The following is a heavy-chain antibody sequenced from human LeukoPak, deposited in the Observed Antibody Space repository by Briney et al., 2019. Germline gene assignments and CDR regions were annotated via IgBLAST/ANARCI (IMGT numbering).Heavy chain of an antibody. J-gene: IGHJ4*02. CDR2: IYYSGST. CDR3: ARRGQQLVRSAFDY. CDR1: GGSISSSSYY. Sequence: SETLSLTCTVSGGSISSSSYYWGWVRQPPGKGLEWIGSIYYSGSTYYNPSLKSRVTISVDTSKNQFSLKLSSVTAADTAVYYCARRGQQLVRSAFDYWGQGTLVTVSS. D-gene: IGHD6-13*01. V-gene: IGHV4-39*07.